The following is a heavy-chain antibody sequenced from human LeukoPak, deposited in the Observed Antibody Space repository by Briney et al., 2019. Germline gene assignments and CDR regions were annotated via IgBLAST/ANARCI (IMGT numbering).Heavy chain of an antibody. Sequence: ASVKVSCKASGYTFTGYYMHWVRQAPGQGLEWMGCISPNSGGTNYAQKFQGRVTMTRDTSISTAYMELSRLRSDDTAVYYCARATTVTFYFDDWGQGTLVTASS. CDR2: ISPNSGGT. CDR3: ARATTVTFYFDD. CDR1: GYTFTGYY. D-gene: IGHD4-17*01. J-gene: IGHJ4*02. V-gene: IGHV1-2*02.